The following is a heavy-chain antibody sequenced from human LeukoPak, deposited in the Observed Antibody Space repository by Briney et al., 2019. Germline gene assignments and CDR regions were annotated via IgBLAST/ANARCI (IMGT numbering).Heavy chain of an antibody. V-gene: IGHV3-30*18. CDR1: GFTFSNYG. CDR3: AKDRESTVRDGAFDI. CDR2: ISYDGSNK. D-gene: IGHD4-17*01. Sequence: PGGSLRLSCAASGFTFSNYGIHWVRQAPGKGLEWVAVISYDGSNKYYADSVKGRFTISRDNSKNTLYLQMNSLRAEDTAVYYCAKDRESTVRDGAFDIWGQGTMVSVSS. J-gene: IGHJ3*02.